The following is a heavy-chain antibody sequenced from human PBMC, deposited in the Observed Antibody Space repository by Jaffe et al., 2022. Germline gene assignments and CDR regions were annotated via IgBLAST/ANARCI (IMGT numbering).Heavy chain of an antibody. CDR3: ARLEDGDFRSNYFDY. V-gene: IGHV4-38-2*01. D-gene: IGHD4-17*01. CDR2: IYHSGST. J-gene: IGHJ4*02. CDR1: GYSIRSGYY. Sequence: QVQLQESGPGLVKPSETLSLTCAVSGYSIRSGYYWGWIRQPPGKGLEWIGSIYHSGSTYYNPSLKSRVTISVDTSKNQFSLKLSSVTAADTAVYYCARLEDGDFRSNYFDYWGQGTLVTVSS.